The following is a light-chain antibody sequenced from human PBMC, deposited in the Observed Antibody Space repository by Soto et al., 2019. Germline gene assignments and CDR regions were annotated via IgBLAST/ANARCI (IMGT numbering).Light chain of an antibody. V-gene: IGKV3-11*01. CDR2: DAS. Sequence: EIVLTQSPVTLSLTTGERATLSCRASQSVSSYLAWYQQKPGQAPRLLIYDASNRATGIPARFSGSGSGTDFTLTISSLEPEDFALYYCQQRHNSWTFGQGTMVDI. CDR1: QSVSSY. CDR3: QQRHNSWT. J-gene: IGKJ1*01.